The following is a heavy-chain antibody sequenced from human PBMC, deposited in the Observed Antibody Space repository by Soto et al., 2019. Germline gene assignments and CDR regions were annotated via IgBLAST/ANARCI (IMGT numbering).Heavy chain of an antibody. Sequence: QVQLVQSGAEVKKPGASVKVSCKASGYTFTSYYMHWVRQAPGQGLEWMGIIDPSGGGTTYAQKFQGRVTMTRDTSTSTVYMELSSLRSEDTAVYICVSHCSTRCSDWIDPWGQGTLVTVSS. CDR1: GYTFTSYY. V-gene: IGHV1-46*03. D-gene: IGHD2-2*01. CDR3: VSHCSTRCSDWIDP. J-gene: IGHJ5*02. CDR2: IDPSGGGT.